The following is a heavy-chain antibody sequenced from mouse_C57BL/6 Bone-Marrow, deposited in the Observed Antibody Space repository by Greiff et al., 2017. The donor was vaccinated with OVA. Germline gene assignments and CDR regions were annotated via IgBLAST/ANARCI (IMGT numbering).Heavy chain of an antibody. CDR1: GFTFSSYA. CDR2: ISDGGSYT. V-gene: IGHV5-4*01. CDR3: ASHDYYAMDY. J-gene: IGHJ4*01. Sequence: EVQLVESGGGLVKPGGSLKLSCAASGFTFSSYAMSWVRQTPEKRLEWVATISDGGSYTYYPDNVQGRFTISRDNAKNNLYLQMSHLKSEDTAMYYCASHDYYAMDYWGQGTSVTVSS.